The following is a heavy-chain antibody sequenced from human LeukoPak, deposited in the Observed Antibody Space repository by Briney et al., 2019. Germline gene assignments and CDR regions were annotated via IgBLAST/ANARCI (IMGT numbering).Heavy chain of an antibody. Sequence: GGSLRLSCAASGLTFSSYGMHWVRQAPGKGLEWVAVISYDGSNKYYADSVKGRFTISRDNSKNTLYLQMNSLRAEDTAVYYCAKEAGYGGPFDYWGQGTLVTVSS. V-gene: IGHV3-30*18. CDR2: ISYDGSNK. D-gene: IGHD3-9*01. CDR3: AKEAGYGGPFDY. CDR1: GLTFSSYG. J-gene: IGHJ4*02.